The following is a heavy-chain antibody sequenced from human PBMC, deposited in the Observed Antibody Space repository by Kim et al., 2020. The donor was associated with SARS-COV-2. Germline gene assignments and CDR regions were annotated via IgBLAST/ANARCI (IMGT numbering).Heavy chain of an antibody. V-gene: IGHV3-53*04. CDR2: IYSGGST. J-gene: IGHJ4*02. D-gene: IGHD3-10*01. CDR1: GFTVSSNY. Sequence: GGSLRLSCAASGFTVSSNYMSWVRQAPGKGLEWVSVIYSGGSTYYADSVKGRFTISRHNSKNTLYLQMNSLRAEDTAVYYCAREGRGSGSYQHYWGQGTLVTVSS. CDR3: AREGRGSGSYQHY.